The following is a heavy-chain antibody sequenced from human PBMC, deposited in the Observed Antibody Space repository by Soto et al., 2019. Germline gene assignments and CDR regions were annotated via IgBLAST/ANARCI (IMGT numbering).Heavy chain of an antibody. CDR3: AHSKYSRSSFDY. Sequence: GSGPTLVNPTQTLTLTCTFPGFSLSTSDVGVGWIRQPPGKALEWLAIIYWDDDKRYSPSLKSRLTITKDTSKNQVVLTVTNMDPVDTATYYCAHSKYSRSSFDYWGQGTLVTVSS. J-gene: IGHJ4*02. CDR2: IYWDDDK. D-gene: IGHD6-6*01. V-gene: IGHV2-5*02. CDR1: GFSLSTSDVG.